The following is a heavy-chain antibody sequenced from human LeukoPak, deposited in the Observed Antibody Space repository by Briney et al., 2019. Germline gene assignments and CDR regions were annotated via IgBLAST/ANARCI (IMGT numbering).Heavy chain of an antibody. CDR3: ARDRRPQLYNYFDR. CDR1: GDTFSSYS. V-gene: IGHV1-69*05. CDR2: IIPVFGTP. Sequence: ASVKVSCKASGDTFSSYSFSWVRQAPGQGLEWMGGIIPVFGTPRYAQKFQGRVTITTDESTSTAYMEVTSLRSDDTAVCYCARDRRPQLYNYFDRWGQGTLVNVSS. J-gene: IGHJ5*02.